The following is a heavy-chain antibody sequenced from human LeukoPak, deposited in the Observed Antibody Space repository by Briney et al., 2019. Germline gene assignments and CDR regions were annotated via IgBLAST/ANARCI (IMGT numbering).Heavy chain of an antibody. Sequence: GGTLRLSCAASGFPFSTYTMNWVRQAPGKGLEWVSSISSSSSYIYYADSMKGRFTISRDNAKNSLFLQMNNLRAEDTAVYYCARDRRYFDTGGLGGPDYWGQGTLITVSS. J-gene: IGHJ4*02. V-gene: IGHV3-21*01. CDR1: GFPFSTYT. CDR2: ISSSSSYI. D-gene: IGHD2-8*02. CDR3: ARDRRYFDTGGLGGPDY.